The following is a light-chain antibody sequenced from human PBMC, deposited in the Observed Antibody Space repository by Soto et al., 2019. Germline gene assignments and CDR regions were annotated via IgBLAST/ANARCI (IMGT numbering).Light chain of an antibody. Sequence: QSVLTQPASVSGSPGQSVTISCTGTSSDVGGYDYVSWYQQHPGTAPKLMLYEVNNRPSGVSNRFSGSKSGNTASLIISGLQAEDEADYYCSSYTSSSTLLYVFGTGTKLTV. CDR2: EVN. V-gene: IGLV2-14*01. J-gene: IGLJ1*01. CDR1: SSDVGGYDY. CDR3: SSYTSSSTLLYV.